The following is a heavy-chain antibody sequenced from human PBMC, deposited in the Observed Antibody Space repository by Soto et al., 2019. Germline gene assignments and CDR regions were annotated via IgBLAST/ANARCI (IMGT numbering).Heavy chain of an antibody. Sequence: SQTLSLTCAISGDSVSSNSAAWNWIRLSPSRGLEWLARTYYRSRWYNDYAVSVRSRITVNPDTSKNQFSLQLTSVTPEDTAVYYFVGITSHQRYYMVGWCKGTTVTV. V-gene: IGHV6-1*01. CDR1: GDSVSSNSAA. J-gene: IGHJ6*03. D-gene: IGHD2-2*01. CDR3: VGITSHQRYYMVG. CDR2: TYYRSRWYN.